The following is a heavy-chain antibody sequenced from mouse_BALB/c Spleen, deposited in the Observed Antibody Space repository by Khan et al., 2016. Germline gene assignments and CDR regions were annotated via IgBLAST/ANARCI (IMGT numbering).Heavy chain of an antibody. CDR2: IDPASGNT. Sequence: VQLQQSGAELVKPGASVKLSCTASGFNIKDTYMHWVKQRPEHGLEWIGRIDPASGNTKYDPKFQGKATITADTSSNTAYLQLSSRTSEDTAVYYCARISITTVVATDADWGQGTLVTVSA. CDR3: ARISITTVVATDAD. V-gene: IGHV14-3*02. D-gene: IGHD1-1*01. CDR1: GFNIKDTY. J-gene: IGHJ3*01.